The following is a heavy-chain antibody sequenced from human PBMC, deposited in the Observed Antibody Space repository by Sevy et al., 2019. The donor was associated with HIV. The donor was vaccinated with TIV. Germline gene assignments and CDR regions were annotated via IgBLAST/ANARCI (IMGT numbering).Heavy chain of an antibody. CDR1: GFTFSKYF. D-gene: IGHD2-8*01. CDR3: AREGCTKPHDY. V-gene: IGHV3-23*01. CDR2: LSFGCGEI. J-gene: IGHJ4*02. Sequence: GGSLRLSCAASGFTFSKYFMNWVRQPPGKGLEWVSTLSFGCGEINYADSVKGRFTISRDNSKSSVYLQMNNLRPEDTAVYYCAREGCTKPHDYWGQGTLVTVSS.